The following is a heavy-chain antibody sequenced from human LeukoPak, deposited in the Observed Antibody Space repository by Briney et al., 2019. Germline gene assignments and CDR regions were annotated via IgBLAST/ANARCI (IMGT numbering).Heavy chain of an antibody. CDR1: GFTFSGSA. CDR3: ARATVVRFFDY. CDR2: IKQDGSEK. J-gene: IGHJ4*02. V-gene: IGHV3-7*01. D-gene: IGHD2-15*01. Sequence: GGSLKLSCAASGFTFSGSAMHWVRQAPGKGLEWVANIKQDGSEKYYVDSVKGRFTISRDNAKNSLYLQMNSLRAEDTAVYYCARATVVRFFDYWGQGTLVTVSS.